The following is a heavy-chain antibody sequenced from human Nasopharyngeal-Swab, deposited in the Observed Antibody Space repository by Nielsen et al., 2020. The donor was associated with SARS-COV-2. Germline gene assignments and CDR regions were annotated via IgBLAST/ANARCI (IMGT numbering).Heavy chain of an antibody. Sequence: GESMKISCAASGFTFSSYWMHWVRQAPGKGLVWVSRINSDGSSTSYADSVKGRFTISRDNAKNTLYLQMNSLRAEDTAVYYCARGDIVLVPAAIPGRPFDPWGQGTLVTVSS. CDR3: ARGDIVLVPAAIPGRPFDP. CDR1: GFTFSSYW. J-gene: IGHJ5*02. V-gene: IGHV3-74*01. D-gene: IGHD2-2*02. CDR2: INSDGSST.